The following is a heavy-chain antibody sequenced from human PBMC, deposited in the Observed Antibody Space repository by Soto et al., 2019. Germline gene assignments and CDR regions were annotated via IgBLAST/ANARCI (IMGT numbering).Heavy chain of an antibody. D-gene: IGHD3-10*01. CDR2: ISYSSSNI. CDR1: GFSFSSFS. J-gene: IGHJ6*02. V-gene: IGHV3-21*01. Sequence: EVPLVESGGGLVKPGGSLRLSCAASGFSFSSFSINWVRRAPGKGLEWVASISYSSSNIFHADSLKGRFTISRDNAQNSLYLQRNSVRAENTAVYYCASSPRCTPLFGGGMDGWGQGTTVIVAS. CDR3: ASSPRCTPLFGGGMDG.